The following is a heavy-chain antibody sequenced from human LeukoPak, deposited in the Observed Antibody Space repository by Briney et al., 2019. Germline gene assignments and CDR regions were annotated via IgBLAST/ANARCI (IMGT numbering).Heavy chain of an antibody. J-gene: IGHJ4*02. CDR2: INQDGNKK. Sequence: GGSLRLSCAASGFTFSNYWMTWVRQDPGKGLEWVAHINQDGNKKYYVDSVKGRFTIFRDNAKNTLYLQMNSLRAEDTAVYYCARGFDAGAFDYWGQGTLVTVSS. D-gene: IGHD3-10*01. CDR1: GFTFSNYW. CDR3: ARGFDAGAFDY. V-gene: IGHV3-7*01.